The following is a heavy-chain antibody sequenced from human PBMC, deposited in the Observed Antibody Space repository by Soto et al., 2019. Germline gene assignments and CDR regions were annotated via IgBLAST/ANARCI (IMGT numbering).Heavy chain of an antibody. V-gene: IGHV1-3*01. D-gene: IGHD5-18*01. CDR3: ARSRNSYGCSALWY. J-gene: IGHJ4*02. Sequence: GASVKVSCKASGYTFTSYAMHWVRQAPGQRLEWMGWINAGNGNTKYSQKFQGRVTITRDTSASTAYMELSSLRSEDTAVYYCARSRNSYGCSALWYWGQGTLVTVSS. CDR2: INAGNGNT. CDR1: GYTFTSYA.